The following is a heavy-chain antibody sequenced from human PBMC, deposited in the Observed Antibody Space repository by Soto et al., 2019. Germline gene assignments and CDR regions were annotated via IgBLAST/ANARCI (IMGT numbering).Heavy chain of an antibody. Sequence: EVQLVESGGGLVQPGGSLRLSCAASGFTLSGRSMHWVRNAPGKGMVWVSGIDNAGTDSTYADSVKGRFTSSRDNAKNMLYLQMTSLRVENTAGYYCARGWFGPDVWGKGTTVTVSS. J-gene: IGHJ6*04. CDR1: GFTLSGRS. V-gene: IGHV3-74*01. CDR3: ARGWFGPDV. D-gene: IGHD3-10*01. CDR2: IDNAGTDS.